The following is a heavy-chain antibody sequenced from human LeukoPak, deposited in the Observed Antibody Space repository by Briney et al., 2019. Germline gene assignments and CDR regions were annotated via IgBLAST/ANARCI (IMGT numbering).Heavy chain of an antibody. J-gene: IGHJ3*02. CDR1: GYTLTSYA. Sequence: ASVKVSCKASGYTLTSYAMHWVRQAPGQRLEWMGWINAGNGNTKYSQEFQGRVTITRDTSASTAYMELSSLRSEDTAVYYCARVFLRGYSSGAFDIWGQGTMVTVSS. CDR3: ARVFLRGYSSGAFDI. CDR2: INAGNGNT. V-gene: IGHV1-3*01. D-gene: IGHD5-18*01.